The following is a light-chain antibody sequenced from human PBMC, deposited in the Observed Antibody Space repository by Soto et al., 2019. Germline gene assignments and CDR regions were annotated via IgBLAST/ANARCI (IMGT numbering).Light chain of an antibody. CDR1: QIITSW. CDR3: PQYNSFTGT. J-gene: IGKJ1*01. Sequence: DIKITQSPSILSASVGDSVTITCRASQIITSWLAWYRLTPGKAPKLLISDVSNLESGVPSRFSGSGDGTECTLPISSLQPDDFATDYCPQYNSFTGTFGLGTKVDIK. V-gene: IGKV1-5*01. CDR2: DVS.